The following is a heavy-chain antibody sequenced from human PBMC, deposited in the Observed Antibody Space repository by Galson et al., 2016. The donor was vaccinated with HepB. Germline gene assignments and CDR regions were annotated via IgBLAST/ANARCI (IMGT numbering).Heavy chain of an antibody. V-gene: IGHV3-23*01. D-gene: IGHD6-6*01. CDR1: GFPFSGYS. J-gene: IGHJ4*02. CDR2: IVGSGGDT. Sequence: SLRLSCAASGFPFSGYSMTWVRQAPGKGLEWVAAIVGSGGDTDYAGSVEGRFTISRDNSKNTLYLQMNSLKTEDTGIYYCTTGYTSASHDRVWGQGTLLTVSS. CDR3: TTGYTSASHDRV.